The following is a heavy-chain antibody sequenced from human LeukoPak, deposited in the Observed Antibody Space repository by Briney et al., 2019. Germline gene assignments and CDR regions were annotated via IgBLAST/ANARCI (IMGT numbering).Heavy chain of an antibody. CDR1: GSTFTFYA. J-gene: IGHJ6*03. CDR2: ISGSGGST. D-gene: IGHD4-17*01. Sequence: PGGSLRLSCAASGSTFTFYAMRWVRQAPGKGLEWVSVISGSGGSTYYADSVKGRFTISRDNSKNTLYLQMDSLRAEDTAVYYCAKWDGDLYYYYYMDVWGKGTTVTVSS. V-gene: IGHV3-23*01. CDR3: AKWDGDLYYYYYMDV.